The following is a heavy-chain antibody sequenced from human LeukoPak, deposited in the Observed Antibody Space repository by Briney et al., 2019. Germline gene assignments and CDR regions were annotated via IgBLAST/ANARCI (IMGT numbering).Heavy chain of an antibody. Sequence: GGSLRLSCAASGFTFISYGMHWVRQAPGKGLEWVAVISYDGSDKYYVDSVKSRFTISRDNFKSTLYLQMNSLRAEDTAVYYCAKETTTVTYYYGMDVWGQGTTVTVSS. J-gene: IGHJ6*02. V-gene: IGHV3-30*18. D-gene: IGHD4-17*01. CDR2: ISYDGSDK. CDR3: AKETTTVTYYYGMDV. CDR1: GFTFISYG.